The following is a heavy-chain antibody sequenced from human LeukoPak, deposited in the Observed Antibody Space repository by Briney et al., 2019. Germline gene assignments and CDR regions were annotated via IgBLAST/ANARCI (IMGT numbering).Heavy chain of an antibody. D-gene: IGHD1-26*01. CDR2: INNDGSTT. Sequence: GGSLRLSCAASGFTFNQYWMHWVRQAPGMGLVWVSRINNDGSTTNYADSVRGRFTISRDNARNILYLQMNSLRAEDTAVYYCVRDLGGRSGHWGPGTLVTVSS. CDR1: GFTFNQYW. V-gene: IGHV3-74*01. J-gene: IGHJ4*02. CDR3: VRDLGGRSGH.